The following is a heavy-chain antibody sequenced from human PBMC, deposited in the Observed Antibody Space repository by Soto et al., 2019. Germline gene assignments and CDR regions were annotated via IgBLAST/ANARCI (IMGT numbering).Heavy chain of an antibody. Sequence: ASVKVSCKASGYSFIRYYMHWVRQAPGQGLEWMGAIIPIFGTANYAQKFQGRVTITADKSTSTAYMELSSLRSEDTAVYYCARVVPAAIGMDYWGQGTLVTVSS. V-gene: IGHV1-69*06. CDR2: IIPIFGTA. CDR3: ARVVPAAIGMDY. CDR1: GYSFIRYY. D-gene: IGHD2-2*01. J-gene: IGHJ4*02.